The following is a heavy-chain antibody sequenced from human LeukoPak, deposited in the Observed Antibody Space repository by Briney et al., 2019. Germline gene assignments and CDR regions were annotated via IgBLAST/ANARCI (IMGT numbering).Heavy chain of an antibody. CDR3: ASECKI. CDR2: IHASGTS. J-gene: IGHJ4*02. D-gene: IGHD2/OR15-2a*01. V-gene: IGHV4-4*07. CDR1: GASITTYY. Sequence: PSETLSLTCTVSGASITTYYWNWIRPPAGKVKELLGRIHASGTSYYNPSHNRRVTMSADTSNHQLSLQVRSMTAADTAMYFCASECKIWGQGTLVTVSS.